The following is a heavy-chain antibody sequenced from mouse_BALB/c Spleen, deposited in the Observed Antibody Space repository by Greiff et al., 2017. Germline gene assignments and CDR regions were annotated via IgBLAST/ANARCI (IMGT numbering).Heavy chain of an antibody. CDR3: ARERFTTATGDAMDY. J-gene: IGHJ4*01. Sequence: VQLQQSGPELEKPGASVKISCKASGYSFTGYNMNWVKQSNGKSLEWIGNLDPYYGGTSYNQKFKGKATLTVDKSSSTAYMQLKSLTSEDSAVYYCARERFTTATGDAMDYWGQGTSVTVSS. CDR1: GYSFTGYN. D-gene: IGHD1-2*01. V-gene: IGHV1-39*01. CDR2: LDPYYGGT.